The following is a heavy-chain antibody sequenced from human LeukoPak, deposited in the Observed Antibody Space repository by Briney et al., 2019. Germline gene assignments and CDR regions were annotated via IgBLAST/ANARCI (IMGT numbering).Heavy chain of an antibody. J-gene: IGHJ4*02. CDR3: AKVKGTVSWTLDY. D-gene: IGHD3/OR15-3a*01. V-gene: IGHV3-23*01. Sequence: GGSLRPSCAASGFTFSSYAMSWVRQAPGKGLEWVSVIVGGSTNYADSVKGRFTISRDNSKNTRYLQMNSLRAEDTAVYYCAKVKGTVSWTLDYWGQGTLVTVSS. CDR1: GFTFSSYA. CDR2: IVGGST.